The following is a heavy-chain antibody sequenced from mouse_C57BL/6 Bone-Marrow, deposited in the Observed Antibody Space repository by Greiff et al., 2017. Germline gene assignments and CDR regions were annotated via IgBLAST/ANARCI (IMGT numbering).Heavy chain of an antibody. V-gene: IGHV5-6*02. CDR3: ARRYGKRMDY. CDR1: GFTFSNYG. CDR2: ISSGGSYT. D-gene: IGHD2-1*01. J-gene: IGHJ4*01. Sequence: EVKVEQSGGDLVRPGGSLKLSCAASGFTFSNYGMSWVRQTPDKRLEWVAIISSGGSYTYYADSVKGRFTISRDNAKNTLYLQMSSLKSEDPAMCYCARRYGKRMDYWGQGTSGTVSS.